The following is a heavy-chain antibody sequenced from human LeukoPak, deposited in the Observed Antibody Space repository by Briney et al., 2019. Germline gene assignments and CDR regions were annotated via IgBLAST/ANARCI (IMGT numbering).Heavy chain of an antibody. CDR1: GGSISSSSYY. V-gene: IGHV4-39*01. Sequence: PSETLSLTCTVSGGSISSSSYYWGWIRQPPGKGLEWIGSIYYSGTTSYNPSLKSRVTISVDTSKTQFSLRLSSVTAADTAVYYCARPSREYSHAFDIWGQGTMVTASS. CDR2: IYYSGTT. D-gene: IGHD5-18*01. CDR3: ARPSREYSHAFDI. J-gene: IGHJ3*02.